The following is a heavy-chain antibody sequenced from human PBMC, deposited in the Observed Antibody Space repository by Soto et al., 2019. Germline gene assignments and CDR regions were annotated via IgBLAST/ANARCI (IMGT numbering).Heavy chain of an antibody. Sequence: SETLSLTCAVSSGSISSSNWWSWVRQPTGKGLEWIGEIYHSGSTNYNPSLKSRVTISVDKSKNQFSLKLSSVTAADTAVYYCARGFLEWLDSGSYMDVWGKGTTVT. V-gene: IGHV4-4*02. D-gene: IGHD3-3*01. CDR1: SGSISSSNW. CDR2: IYHSGST. CDR3: ARGFLEWLDSGSYMDV. J-gene: IGHJ6*03.